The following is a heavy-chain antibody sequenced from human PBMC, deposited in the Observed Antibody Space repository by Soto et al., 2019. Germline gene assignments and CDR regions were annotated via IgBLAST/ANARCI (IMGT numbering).Heavy chain of an antibody. CDR2: ISYDGSNK. V-gene: IGHV3-30-3*01. CDR1: GFTFSSYA. D-gene: IGHD2-15*01. Sequence: GGSLRLSCAASGFTFSSYAMHWVRQAPGKGLEWVAVISYDGSNKYYADSVKGRFTISRDNSKNTLYLQMNSLRAEDTAVYYCAIDRLAVVAVTGPYARDAWGRATTLRVSS. CDR3: AIDRLAVVAVTGPYARDA. J-gene: IGHJ6*02.